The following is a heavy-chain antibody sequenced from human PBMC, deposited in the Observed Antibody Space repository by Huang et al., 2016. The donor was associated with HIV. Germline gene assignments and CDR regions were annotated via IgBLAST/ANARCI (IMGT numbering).Heavy chain of an antibody. J-gene: IGHJ4*02. Sequence: QVQLVESGGGVVQPGTSLRLSCAASGFTFSNYAMNWVRQVPGKGVGGVAVISNEGSTKYYADSVKGRFTISRDNSKNTVYLQMNSLRAEDTAVYYCARSEPSRYYFDYWGQGTLVTVSS. V-gene: IGHV3-30-3*01. CDR2: ISNEGSTK. CDR1: GFTFSNYA. CDR3: ARSEPSRYYFDY.